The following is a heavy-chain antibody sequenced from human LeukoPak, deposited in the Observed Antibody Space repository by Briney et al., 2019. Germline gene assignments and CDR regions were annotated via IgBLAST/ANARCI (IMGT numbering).Heavy chain of an antibody. V-gene: IGHV4-59*01. CDR1: GGSISTYY. Sequence: SETLFLTCTVSGGSISTYYWSWIRQPPGKGLEWIGYIYYTGSTNYNPSLKSRVTISVDTSKNQFSLKLSSVTAADTAVYYCARDRGDGYDYFWDYWGQGTLVTVSS. J-gene: IGHJ4*02. CDR3: ARDRGDGYDYFWDY. CDR2: IYYTGST. D-gene: IGHD5-12*01.